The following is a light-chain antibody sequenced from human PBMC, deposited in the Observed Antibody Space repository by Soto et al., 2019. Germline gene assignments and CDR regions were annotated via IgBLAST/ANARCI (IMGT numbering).Light chain of an antibody. V-gene: IGKV1-39*01. CDR1: QSNSSY. CDR3: QQSYSTPHT. J-gene: IGKJ2*01. Sequence: DIQMTQSPSSLSASVGDRVTITCRASQSNSSYLNWYQQKPWKAPKLLIYDPSSLQSGVPSRFSGSGSGTEFPITISSLQPEDFATYYCQQSYSTPHTFGQGTKLEIK. CDR2: DPS.